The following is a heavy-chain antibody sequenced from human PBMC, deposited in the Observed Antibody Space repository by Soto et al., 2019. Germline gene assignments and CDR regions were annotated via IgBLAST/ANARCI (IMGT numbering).Heavy chain of an antibody. V-gene: IGHV1-18*01. D-gene: IGHD3-10*01. CDR1: GYTFTSYC. Sequence: ASVKVSCKASGYTFTSYCISWVRQAPGQGLEWMGWISAYNGNTNYAQKLQGRVTMTTDTSTSTAYMELRSLRSDDTAVYYCAGDDGGYYSYYGMDVWGQGTTVTVSS. J-gene: IGHJ6*02. CDR3: AGDDGGYYSYYGMDV. CDR2: ISAYNGNT.